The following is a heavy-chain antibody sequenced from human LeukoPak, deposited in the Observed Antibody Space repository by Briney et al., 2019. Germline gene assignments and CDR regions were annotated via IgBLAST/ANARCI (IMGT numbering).Heavy chain of an antibody. D-gene: IGHD2-21*02. CDR3: AKGISVTDYYYGMDV. J-gene: IGHJ6*02. Sequence: GGSLRLSCAASAFTFDAYAMHWVRQAPGKGLEWVSGISRNSGAIGYADSVKGRFTISRDNAKNYLFLQMNSLQDEDTALYFCAKGISVTDYYYGMDVWGQGTTVTVSS. V-gene: IGHV3-9*01. CDR2: ISRNSGAI. CDR1: AFTFDAYA.